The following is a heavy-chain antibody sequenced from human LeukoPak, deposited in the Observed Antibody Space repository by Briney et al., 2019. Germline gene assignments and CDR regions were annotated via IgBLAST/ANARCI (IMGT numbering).Heavy chain of an antibody. V-gene: IGHV3-30*04. CDR2: ISYDGSNK. Sequence: GGSLRLSCAASGFTFSSHAMHWVRQAPGKGLEWVAVISYDGSNKYYADSVKGRFTISRDNSKNTLYLQMNSLRAEDTAVYYCARDRGDGDAPDAFDIWGQGTMVTVSS. J-gene: IGHJ3*02. CDR3: ARDRGDGDAPDAFDI. CDR1: GFTFSSHA. D-gene: IGHD4-17*01.